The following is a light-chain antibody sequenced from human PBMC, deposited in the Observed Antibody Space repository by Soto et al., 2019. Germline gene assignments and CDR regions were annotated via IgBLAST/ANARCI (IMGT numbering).Light chain of an antibody. V-gene: IGKV3-20*01. CDR1: QSVSSSY. Sequence: EIVLTQSPGTLSLSPGERATLSCRASQSVSSSYLAWYQQTPGQAPRLLNYGASSRATSIPDRFSGSGSGTYFPLTISILAPEDFAVYYCQQYGSSPLTFGGGTKVDIK. CDR2: GAS. CDR3: QQYGSSPLT. J-gene: IGKJ4*01.